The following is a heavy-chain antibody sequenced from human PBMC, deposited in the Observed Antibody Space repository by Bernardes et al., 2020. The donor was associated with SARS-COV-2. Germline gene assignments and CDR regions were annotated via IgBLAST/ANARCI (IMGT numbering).Heavy chain of an antibody. V-gene: IGHV4-59*01. CDR2: IYYSGST. Sequence: SEPLSLTCTVSGGSISSYYWSWIRQPPGKGLEWIGYIYYSGSTNYNPSLKSRVTISVDTSKNQFSLKLSSVTAADTAVYYCARASGLFGVVIIFDYWGQGTLVTVSS. CDR1: GGSISSYY. D-gene: IGHD3-3*01. CDR3: ARASGLFGVVIIFDY. J-gene: IGHJ4*02.